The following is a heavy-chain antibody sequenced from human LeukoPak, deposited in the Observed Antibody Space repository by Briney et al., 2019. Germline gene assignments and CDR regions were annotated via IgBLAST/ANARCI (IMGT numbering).Heavy chain of an antibody. J-gene: IGHJ4*02. CDR2: ISAYNGNT. D-gene: IGHD3-10*01. CDR1: GYTFTSYG. Sequence: GASVKVSCKASGYTFTSYGISWVRQAPGQGLEWMGWISAYNGNTNYAQKLQGRVTMTTDTSTSTAYMELRSLRSDDTAVYYCATSSGGTMVRGVMDYWGQGTPVTVSS. CDR3: ATSSGGTMVRGVMDY. V-gene: IGHV1-18*01.